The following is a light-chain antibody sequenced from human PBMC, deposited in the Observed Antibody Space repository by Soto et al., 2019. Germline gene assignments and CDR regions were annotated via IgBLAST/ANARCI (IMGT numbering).Light chain of an antibody. Sequence: QSALTQPASVSGSPGQSITISCTGTSRDVGGYNYVSWHQQHPGKAPKVIITEVSNRPSGVSNRFSGSKSGDTASLTISGLQAEDEAVYYCASKTTSSTVLFGGGTKLTVL. J-gene: IGLJ2*01. CDR3: ASKTTSSTVL. V-gene: IGLV2-14*01. CDR1: SRDVGGYNY. CDR2: EVS.